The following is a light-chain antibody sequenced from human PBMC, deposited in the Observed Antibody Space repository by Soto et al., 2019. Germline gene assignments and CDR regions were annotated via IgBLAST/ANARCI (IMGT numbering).Light chain of an antibody. J-gene: IGKJ1*01. CDR2: GAS. CDR1: QSVTSNY. Sequence: EIVLTQSPGTLSLSPGERATLSCRASQSVTSNYLAWYQQKPGQAPRLLIYGASSRATGIPDRFTGSGSGTDFTLTISRLEPEDFAVYYCQQYVISPFTFGQGTRVEIK. V-gene: IGKV3-20*01. CDR3: QQYVISPFT.